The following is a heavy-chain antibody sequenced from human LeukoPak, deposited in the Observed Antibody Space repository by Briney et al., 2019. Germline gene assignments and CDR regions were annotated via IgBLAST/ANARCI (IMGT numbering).Heavy chain of an antibody. CDR2: INPNSGGT. V-gene: IGHV1-2*02. CDR3: ARDVEQLEYYFDY. Sequence: ASVKVSCKASGYTFTGYYMHWVRQAPGQGLEWMGWINPNSGGTNYAQKFQGRVTMTRDTSISTAYMELSRLRSDDTAVYYCARDVEQLEYYFDYWGQGTLVTVSS. CDR1: GYTFTGYY. D-gene: IGHD6-6*01. J-gene: IGHJ4*02.